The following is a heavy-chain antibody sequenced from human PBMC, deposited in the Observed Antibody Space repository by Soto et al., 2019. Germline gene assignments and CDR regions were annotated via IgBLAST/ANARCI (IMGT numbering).Heavy chain of an antibody. D-gene: IGHD6-6*01. CDR2: ISSSSTSV. CDR1: GFTFSSYT. Sequence: GGSLRLSCAASGFTFSSYTMNWVRQAPGKGLECVSSISSSSTSVYYADSVKGRFTISRDNAKNSLYLQMNSLRAEDTALYYCAKDRIAARGPYYYGMDVWGQGTTVTVSS. V-gene: IGHV3-21*04. CDR3: AKDRIAARGPYYYGMDV. J-gene: IGHJ6*02.